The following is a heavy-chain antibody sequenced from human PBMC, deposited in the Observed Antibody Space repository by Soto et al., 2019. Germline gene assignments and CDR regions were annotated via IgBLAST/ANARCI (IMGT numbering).Heavy chain of an antibody. V-gene: IGHV3-30*18. Sequence: QVQLVESGGGVVQPGRSLRLSCAASRFTFSSYGMHWVRQAPGKGLEWVAVISYDGSNKYYADSVKGRFTIYRDNSKNTLYLQMNSLRAEDTAVYYCAKDQWGSSWSWYFDLWGRGTLVTVSS. CDR3: AKDQWGSSWSWYFDL. D-gene: IGHD6-13*01. CDR2: ISYDGSNK. CDR1: RFTFSSYG. J-gene: IGHJ2*01.